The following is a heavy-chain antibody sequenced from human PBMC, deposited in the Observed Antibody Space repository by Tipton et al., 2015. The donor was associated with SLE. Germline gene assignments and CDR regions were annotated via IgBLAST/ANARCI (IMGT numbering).Heavy chain of an antibody. D-gene: IGHD2-2*01. Sequence: TLSLTCAVSGASFSDYFWTWIRQSPGKGLEWIGEINHSRGTYYNPSLKSRVTISVDTSKNQFSLKLSSVTAADAAVYYCARDRGYCSSASCYNWFDPWGQGTLVTVSS. CDR1: GASFSDYF. V-gene: IGHV4-34*01. CDR2: INHSRGT. J-gene: IGHJ5*02. CDR3: ARDRGYCSSASCYNWFDP.